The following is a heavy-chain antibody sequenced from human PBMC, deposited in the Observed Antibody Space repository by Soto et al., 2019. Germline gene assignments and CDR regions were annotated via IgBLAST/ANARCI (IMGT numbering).Heavy chain of an antibody. V-gene: IGHV1-46*01. CDR1: GFTFTWYY. CDR3: ATGTVTTGDY. CDR2: INPSGVST. J-gene: IGHJ4*02. D-gene: IGHD4-17*01. Sequence: ASVKVSCKASGFTFTWYYMHWVRQAPGQGLEWMGIINPSGVSTSYAQKFQGRVTMTEDTSTDTAYMELSSLRSEDTAVYYCATGTVTTGDYWGQGTLVTVSS.